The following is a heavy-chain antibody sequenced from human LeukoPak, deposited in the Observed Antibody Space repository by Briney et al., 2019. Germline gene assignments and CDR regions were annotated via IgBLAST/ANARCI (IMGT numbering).Heavy chain of an antibody. CDR3: AKFWSGNFGRDALDI. J-gene: IGHJ3*02. V-gene: IGHV3-30*18. D-gene: IGHD3-3*01. Sequence: SGGSLRLSCAASGFTFSRYGMHWVRQAPGKGLEWVAVISYDGSNKYYADSVKGRFTISRDNSKNILYLQMSSLSVEDTAVYYCAKFWSGNFGRDALDIWGQGTMVTVSS. CDR1: GFTFSRYG. CDR2: ISYDGSNK.